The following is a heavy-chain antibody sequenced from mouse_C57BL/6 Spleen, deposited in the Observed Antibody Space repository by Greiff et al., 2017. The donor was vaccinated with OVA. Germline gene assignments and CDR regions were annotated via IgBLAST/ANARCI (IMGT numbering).Heavy chain of an antibody. J-gene: IGHJ3*01. V-gene: IGHV1-55*01. CDR3: ARWGYYGSSYAY. Sequence: QVQLQQPGAELVKPGASVKMSCKASGYTFTSYWITWVKQRPGQGLEWIGDIYHGSGSTNYNEKFKSKATLTVDTSSSTAYMQLSSLTSEDSAVYYCARWGYYGSSYAYWGQGTLVTVSA. CDR2: IYHGSGST. D-gene: IGHD1-1*01. CDR1: GYTFTSYW.